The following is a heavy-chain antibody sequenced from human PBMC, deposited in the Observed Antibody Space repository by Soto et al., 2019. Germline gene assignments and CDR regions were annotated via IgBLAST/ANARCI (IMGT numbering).Heavy chain of an antibody. V-gene: IGHV4-34*01. Sequence: SETLSLTCAVYGGSFSGYYWSLIRQPPGKGLEWIGEINHSGSTNYNPSLKSRVTISVDTSKNQFSLKLSSVTAADTAVYYCARVPSHYFDYWGQGTLVTVSS. CDR2: INHSGST. J-gene: IGHJ4*02. CDR1: GGSFSGYY. CDR3: ARVPSHYFDY.